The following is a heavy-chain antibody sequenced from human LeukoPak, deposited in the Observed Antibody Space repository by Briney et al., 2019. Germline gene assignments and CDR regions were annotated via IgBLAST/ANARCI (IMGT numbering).Heavy chain of an antibody. V-gene: IGHV4-39*07. Sequence: SETLSLTCTVSGGSISSSSYYWGWIRQPPGKGLEWIGSIYHGGSTYYNPPLKSRVTISVDTSKNQFSLYLSSVTVADTAVYYCATVAVAGTYFDYWGQGTLVTVSS. D-gene: IGHD6-19*01. CDR3: ATVAVAGTYFDY. CDR1: GGSISSSSYY. J-gene: IGHJ4*02. CDR2: IYHGGST.